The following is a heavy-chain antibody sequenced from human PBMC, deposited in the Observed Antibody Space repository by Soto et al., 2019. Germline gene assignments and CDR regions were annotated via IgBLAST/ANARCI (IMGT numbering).Heavy chain of an antibody. J-gene: IGHJ6*02. Sequence: QVQLVESGGGVVQPGRSLRLSCAASGFTFSNYGSHWVRQAPGKGLEWVAVILKDGINKYYADSVEGRFTISRDDSKNTLYLQMNRLRVEDTAMYYCAVTNVWGQGTTVTVSS. CDR2: ILKDGINK. CDR3: AVTNV. V-gene: IGHV3-30*03. D-gene: IGHD2-21*02. CDR1: GFTFSNYG.